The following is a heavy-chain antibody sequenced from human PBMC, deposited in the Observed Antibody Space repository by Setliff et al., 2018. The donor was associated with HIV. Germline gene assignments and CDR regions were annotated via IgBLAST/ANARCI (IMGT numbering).Heavy chain of an antibody. CDR1: GYTFTSYA. V-gene: IGHV1-3*01. Sequence: ASVKVSCKASGYTFTSYAMHWVRQAPGQRLEWMGWINAGNGNTKYSQKFQGRATINRDTSVSTAYMELSSLRSEDTAVYYCATKGYGSGSYYMDVWGKGTTVTVSS. D-gene: IGHD3-10*01. CDR3: ATKGYGSGSYYMDV. CDR2: INAGNGNT. J-gene: IGHJ6*03.